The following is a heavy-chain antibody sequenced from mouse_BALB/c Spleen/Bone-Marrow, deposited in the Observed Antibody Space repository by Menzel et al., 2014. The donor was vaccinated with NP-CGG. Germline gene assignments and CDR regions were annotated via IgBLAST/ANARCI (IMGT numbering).Heavy chain of an antibody. J-gene: IGHJ1*01. D-gene: IGHD2-14*01. Sequence: EVQLQQSGPELVKPGASVKMSCKASGYTFTDYYMKWVKQSYGKSLEWIGDNNPKNGDSFYNQKFKGKATLTVDKSSNTAYMQLDSLTSDDSAVYYCALGVRLYWFFDVWGAGTTVTVSS. V-gene: IGHV1-26*01. CDR2: NNPKNGDS. CDR1: GYTFTDYY. CDR3: ALGVRLYWFFDV.